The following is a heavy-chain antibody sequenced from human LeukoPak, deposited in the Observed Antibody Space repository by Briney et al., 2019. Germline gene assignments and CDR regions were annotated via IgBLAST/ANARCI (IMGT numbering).Heavy chain of an antibody. Sequence: ASVKVSCKASGYTFTGYYMHWVRQAPGQGLEWMGWISAYNGNTNYVQKLQGRVTMTTDTSTSTAYMQLRSLRSDDTAVYYCARGDCSGGSCYSAGDYWGQGTLVTVSS. CDR1: GYTFTGYY. CDR3: ARGDCSGGSCYSAGDY. D-gene: IGHD2-15*01. CDR2: ISAYNGNT. J-gene: IGHJ4*02. V-gene: IGHV1-18*04.